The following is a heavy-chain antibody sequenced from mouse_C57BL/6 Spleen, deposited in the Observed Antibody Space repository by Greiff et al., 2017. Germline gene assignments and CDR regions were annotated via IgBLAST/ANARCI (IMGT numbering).Heavy chain of an antibody. CDR1: GYTFTSYW. CDR2: IDPYGSYT. CDR3: TRFLADYNNYDAMDY. J-gene: IGHJ4*01. D-gene: IGHD2-5*01. V-gene: IGHV1-69*01. Sequence: QVQLQQPGAELVMPGASVKLSCTASGYTFTSYWMHWVKQRPGQGLEWIGEIDPYGSYTNYNQQFTGKFTLTVDKSASTADMQLSRLTTDDSAVYYGTRFLADYNNYDAMDYWGQGTSVTVSA.